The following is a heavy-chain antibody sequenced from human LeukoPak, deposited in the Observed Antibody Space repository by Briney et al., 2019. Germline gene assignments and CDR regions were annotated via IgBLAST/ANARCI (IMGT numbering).Heavy chain of an antibody. J-gene: IGHJ4*02. D-gene: IGHD3-22*01. CDR2: ISYDGSNK. CDR1: GFIFSSYA. Sequence: PGGSLRLSCAASGFIFSSYAMHWVRQAPGKGLEWVAVISYDGSNKYYADSVKGRFTISRDNSKNTLYLQMNSLRAEDTAVYYCAREGRYYDSSGYYYGIFDYWGQGTLVTVSS. V-gene: IGHV3-30-3*01. CDR3: AREGRYYDSSGYYYGIFDY.